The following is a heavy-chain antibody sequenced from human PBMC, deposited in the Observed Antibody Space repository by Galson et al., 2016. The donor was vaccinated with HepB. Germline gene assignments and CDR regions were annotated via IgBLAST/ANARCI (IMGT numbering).Heavy chain of an antibody. D-gene: IGHD1-26*01. CDR1: GYTFTNYW. Sequence: QSGAEVKKPGESLKISCKGSGYTFTNYWIAWVRQMPGKGLEWMGIIYPDDSDTTYSPSFQGQVTISADKSISTAYLQWSSLKASDTAMYYCAKTVGATSSLDYWGQGTLVTVSS. CDR3: AKTVGATSSLDY. CDR2: IYPDDSDT. V-gene: IGHV5-51*01. J-gene: IGHJ4*02.